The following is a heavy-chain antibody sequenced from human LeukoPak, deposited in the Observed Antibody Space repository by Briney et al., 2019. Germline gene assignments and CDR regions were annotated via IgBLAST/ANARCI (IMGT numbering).Heavy chain of an antibody. J-gene: IGHJ6*02. D-gene: IGHD3-9*01. CDR1: GGAFSNYT. Sequence: ASVKVSCKAPGGAFSNYTFSWVRQAPGQGLEWMGGIIPVFGTANYAQNFQGRVTITADESTSTAYMELSSLRSEDTAVYYCARFRFGYYDILTGYQGYYYYGMDVWGQGTTVTVSS. V-gene: IGHV1-69*13. CDR2: IIPVFGTA. CDR3: ARFRFGYYDILTGYQGYYYYGMDV.